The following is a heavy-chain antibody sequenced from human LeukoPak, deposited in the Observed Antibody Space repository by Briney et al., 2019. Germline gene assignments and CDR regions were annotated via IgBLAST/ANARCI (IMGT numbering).Heavy chain of an antibody. Sequence: SETLSLTCTVSGGSISSFYWSWIRQPPGKGLEWIGYISYSGSTNYNPSLKSRVTISVDTSKNQFSLKLSSVTAADTAVYYCARDGGNWSFDYWGQGTLVTVSS. J-gene: IGHJ4*02. V-gene: IGHV4-59*01. CDR2: ISYSGST. D-gene: IGHD1-1*01. CDR1: GGSISSFY. CDR3: ARDGGNWSFDY.